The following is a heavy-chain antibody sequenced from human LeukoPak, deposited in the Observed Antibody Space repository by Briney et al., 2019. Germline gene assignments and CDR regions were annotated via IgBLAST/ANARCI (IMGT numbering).Heavy chain of an antibody. V-gene: IGHV3-33*07. J-gene: IGHJ4*02. CDR1: GFTFNSYA. Sequence: GGSLRLSCIPSGFTFNSYAMFWVRQAPGKGLEWVSLIWYDGSNKYYADSVKGRFTISRDNAKNTLYLQMHSLRADDTAVYYCARGSTSGWPDYFDYWGQGSVVTVSS. CDR2: IWYDGSNK. D-gene: IGHD6-19*01. CDR3: ARGSTSGWPDYFDY.